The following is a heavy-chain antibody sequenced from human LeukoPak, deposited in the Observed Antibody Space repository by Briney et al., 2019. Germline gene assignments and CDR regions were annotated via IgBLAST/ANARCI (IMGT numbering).Heavy chain of an antibody. Sequence: SETLSLTCTVSGGSISSYYWSWIRQPPGKGLEWIGYIYYSGSTNYNPSLKSRVTISVDTSKNQFSLKLSSVTAADTAVYYCARGAVAGTPTFDYWGQGTLVAVTS. CDR2: IYYSGST. V-gene: IGHV4-59*01. CDR3: ARGAVAGTPTFDY. D-gene: IGHD6-19*01. J-gene: IGHJ4*02. CDR1: GGSISSYY.